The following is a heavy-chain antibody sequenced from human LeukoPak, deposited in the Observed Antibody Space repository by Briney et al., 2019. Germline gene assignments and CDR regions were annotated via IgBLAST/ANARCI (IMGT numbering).Heavy chain of an antibody. V-gene: IGHV3-11*01. D-gene: IGHD3-22*01. J-gene: IGHJ3*02. CDR1: GFTFSDYY. Sequence: PGGSLRLSCAASGFTFSDYYMSWIRQAPGKGLEWVSYISSSGSTIYYADSVKGRFTISRDNAKNSLYLQMNSLRAEDTAVYYCARDGRQYYYDSSGYLTPDAFDIWGQGTMVTVSS. CDR2: ISSSGSTI. CDR3: ARDGRQYYYDSSGYLTPDAFDI.